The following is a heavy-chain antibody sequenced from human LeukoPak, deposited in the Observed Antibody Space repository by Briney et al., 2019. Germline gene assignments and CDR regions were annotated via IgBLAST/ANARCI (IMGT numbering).Heavy chain of an antibody. CDR3: ATPPAGSYLFAR. Sequence: AGSLRLSCAASGFTFSSYAMSWVRQAPGKGLEWGSAISRSVGSTYYADSVKGRFTTSRDNSKNTLYLQMNSRPPEDTPVYYCATPPAGSYLFARGGQRTLVTAPS. V-gene: IGHV3-23*01. CDR2: ISRSVGST. CDR1: GFTFSSYA. J-gene: IGHJ1*01. D-gene: IGHD1-26*01.